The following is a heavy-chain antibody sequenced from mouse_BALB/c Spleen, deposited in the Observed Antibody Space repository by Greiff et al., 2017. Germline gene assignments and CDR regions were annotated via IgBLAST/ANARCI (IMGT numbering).Heavy chain of an antibody. D-gene: IGHD2-3*01. CDR1: GYTFTSYY. CDR3: ARSDGYPDY. V-gene: IGHV1S56*01. Sequence: VKLVESGPELVKPGASVRISCKASGYTFTSYYIHWVKQRPGQGLEWIGWIYPGNVNTKYNEKFKGKATLTADKSSSTAYMQLSSLTSEDSAVYFCARSDGYPDYWGQGTTLTVSS. J-gene: IGHJ2*01. CDR2: IYPGNVNT.